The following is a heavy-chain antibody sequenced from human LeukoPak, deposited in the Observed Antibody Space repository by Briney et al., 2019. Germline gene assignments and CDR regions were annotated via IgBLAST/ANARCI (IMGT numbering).Heavy chain of an antibody. Sequence: GESLRISCKGSGYSFTSYWVGWVRQMPGKGLEWMGIIYPGDSDTRYSPSFQGQVTISVDKSISTAYLQWSSLKASDTAMYFCARPTPTYSGGHGVDYWGQGTLVTVSS. J-gene: IGHJ4*02. CDR3: ARPTPTYSGGHGVDY. V-gene: IGHV5-51*01. D-gene: IGHD1-26*01. CDR2: IYPGDSDT. CDR1: GYSFTSYW.